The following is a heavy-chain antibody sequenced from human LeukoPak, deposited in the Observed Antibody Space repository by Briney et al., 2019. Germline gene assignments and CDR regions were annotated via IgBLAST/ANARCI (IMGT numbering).Heavy chain of an antibody. CDR2: INPNSGGT. D-gene: IGHD4-11*01. J-gene: IGHJ4*02. CDR3: ARVLHDYSNWGVEY. CDR1: GYTFTGYY. V-gene: IGHV1-2*02. Sequence: GASVTVSFKASGYTFTGYYMHWVRQAPGQGLEWMGWINPNSGGTNYAQKFQGRVTITRDTSISTAYMELSRLRSDDTAVYYCARVLHDYSNWGVEYWGQGTLVTVSS.